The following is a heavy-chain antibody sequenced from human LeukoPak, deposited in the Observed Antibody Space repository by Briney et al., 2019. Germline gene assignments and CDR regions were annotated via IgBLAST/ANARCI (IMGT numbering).Heavy chain of an antibody. CDR3: AREPMVRDFNWFDH. V-gene: IGHV1-2*06. CDR1: GYTFTGYY. J-gene: IGHJ5*02. D-gene: IGHD3-10*01. Sequence: ASVKVSCKASGYTFTGYYIHWVRQAPGQGLEWMGRINPNTGGTNFAQKFQGRVTMTRDTSISTAYMELSSLTSDDTAVYYCAREPMVRDFNWFDHWGQGPLVTVSS. CDR2: INPNTGGT.